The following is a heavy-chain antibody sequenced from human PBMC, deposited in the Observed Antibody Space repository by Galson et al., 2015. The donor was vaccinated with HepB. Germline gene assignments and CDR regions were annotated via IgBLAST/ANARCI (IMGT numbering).Heavy chain of an antibody. CDR3: ARVGEYYDFWSGYPEYFDY. Sequence: SVKVSCKASGYTFTSYDINWVRQATGQGLEWMGWMNPNSGNTGYAQKFQGRVTMTRNTSISTAYMELSSLRSEDTAVYDCARVGEYYDFWSGYPEYFDYWGQGTLVTVSS. J-gene: IGHJ4*02. D-gene: IGHD3-3*01. CDR1: GYTFTSYD. CDR2: MNPNSGNT. V-gene: IGHV1-8*01.